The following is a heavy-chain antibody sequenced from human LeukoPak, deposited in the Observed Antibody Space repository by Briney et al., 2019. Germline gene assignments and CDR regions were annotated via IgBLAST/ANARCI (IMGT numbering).Heavy chain of an antibody. J-gene: IGHJ3*02. D-gene: IGHD3-10*01. Sequence: PGGSLRLSCAASGFTFSSYAMSWVRQAPGKGLEWVSGISGSGGSTYYADSVKGRFTISRDNSKNTLYLQMNSLRAEDTAVYYCAKDLPWDASGSYDAFDIWGQGTMVTVSS. V-gene: IGHV3-23*01. CDR2: ISGSGGST. CDR3: AKDLPWDASGSYDAFDI. CDR1: GFTFSSYA.